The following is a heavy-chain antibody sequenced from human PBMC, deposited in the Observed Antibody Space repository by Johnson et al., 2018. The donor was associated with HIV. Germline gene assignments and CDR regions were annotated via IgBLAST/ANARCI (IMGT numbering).Heavy chain of an antibody. CDR3: TGRDLLRAFDI. CDR2: IYSGGST. D-gene: IGHD2-15*01. J-gene: IGHJ3*02. V-gene: IGHV3-66*01. CDR1: GFTFSSYA. Sequence: VQLVESGGGVVQPGRSLRLSCAASGFTFSSYAMSWVRQAPGKGLEWVSVIYSGGSTYYADSVKGRFTISRDNSKNTLYLQMNSLRAEDAAVYYCTGRDLLRAFDIWGHGTMVTVSS.